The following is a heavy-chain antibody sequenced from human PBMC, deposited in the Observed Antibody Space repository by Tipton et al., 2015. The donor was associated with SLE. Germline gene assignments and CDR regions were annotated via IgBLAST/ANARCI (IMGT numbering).Heavy chain of an antibody. V-gene: IGHV4-59*01. J-gene: IGHJ6*02. D-gene: IGHD3-10*01. CDR2: IYYSGNT. CDR1: GGSISSYY. CDR3: ARSWFNKDDYYYYAMDV. Sequence: GLVKPSETLSLTCTVSGGSISSYYWSWIRQPPGKGLEWIGYIYYSGNTNYKPSLKSRVAISVDTSKNQFSLTLNSVTAADTAVYYCARSWFNKDDYYYYAMDVWGQGTTVTVSS.